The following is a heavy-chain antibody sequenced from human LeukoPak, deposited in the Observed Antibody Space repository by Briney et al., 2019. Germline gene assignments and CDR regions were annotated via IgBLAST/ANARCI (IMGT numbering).Heavy chain of an antibody. CDR3: AVAFCGGDCFSRHYFGVDV. Sequence: SETLSLTCTVSGDSFSSGTYYWTWIRQPAGKGLEWIGRIYASGSTDYNPSLKSRVTILLDTSKNQFSLNLRSVTAADTAVYYCAVAFCGGDCFSRHYFGVDVWDQGTTVTVSS. V-gene: IGHV4-61*02. CDR2: IYASGST. D-gene: IGHD2-21*01. CDR1: GDSFSSGTYY. J-gene: IGHJ6*02.